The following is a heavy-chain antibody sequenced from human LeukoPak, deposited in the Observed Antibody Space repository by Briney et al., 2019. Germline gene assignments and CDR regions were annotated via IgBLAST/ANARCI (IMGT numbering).Heavy chain of an antibody. Sequence: PGGSLRLSCAASGFTFSSYGMHWVRQAPGKGLEWVAFIRYDGSNKYYADSVKGRFTISRDNSKNTLYLQMNSLRPEDTAVYYCARVRDSGRWGAFDIWGQGTMVTVSS. CDR2: IRYDGSNK. D-gene: IGHD1-26*01. V-gene: IGHV3-30*02. J-gene: IGHJ3*02. CDR1: GFTFSSYG. CDR3: ARVRDSGRWGAFDI.